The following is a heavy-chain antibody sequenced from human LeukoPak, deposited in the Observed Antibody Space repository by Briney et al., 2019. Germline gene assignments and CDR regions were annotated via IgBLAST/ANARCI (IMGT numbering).Heavy chain of an antibody. V-gene: IGHV1-69*06. J-gene: IGHJ2*01. CDR3: ARSDYYDSSGFHPRYFDL. CDR1: GGTFSSYA. Sequence: SVKVSCKASGGTFSSYAISWVRQAPGQGLEWMGGIIPIFGTANYAQKFQGRVTITADKSTSTAYMELSSLRSEDTAVYYCARSDYYDSSGFHPRYFDLWGRGTLVTVSS. D-gene: IGHD3-22*01. CDR2: IIPIFGTA.